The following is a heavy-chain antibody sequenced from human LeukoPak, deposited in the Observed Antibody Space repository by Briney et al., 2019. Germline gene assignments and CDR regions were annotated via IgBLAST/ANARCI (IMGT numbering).Heavy chain of an antibody. J-gene: IGHJ4*02. CDR2: IYTSGST. CDR3: ARENSGSYREFDY. Sequence: PSETLSLTCTVSGGSISSYYWSWIRQPAGKGLEWIGRIYTSGSTNYNASLKSRISMSVDTSKNQFSLKLSSVTAADTAVFYCARENSGSYREFDYWGQGTLVTVSS. D-gene: IGHD1-26*01. CDR1: GGSISSYY. V-gene: IGHV4-4*07.